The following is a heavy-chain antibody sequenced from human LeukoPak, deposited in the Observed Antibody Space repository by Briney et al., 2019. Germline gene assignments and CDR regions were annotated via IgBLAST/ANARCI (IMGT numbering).Heavy chain of an antibody. V-gene: IGHV4-34*01. CDR2: INHSGST. D-gene: IGHD3-10*01. CDR1: GGSFSGYY. CDR3: ARGITMVRGATPGNWFDP. Sequence: SETLSLTCAVYGGSFSGYYWSWIRQPPGKGLEWIGKINHSGSTNYNPSLKSRVTISVDTSKNQFSLKLSSVTAADTAVYYCARGITMVRGATPGNWFDPWGQGALVTVSS. J-gene: IGHJ5*02.